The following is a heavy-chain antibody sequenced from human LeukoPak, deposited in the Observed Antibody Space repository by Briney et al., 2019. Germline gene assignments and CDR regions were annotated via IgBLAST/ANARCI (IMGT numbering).Heavy chain of an antibody. J-gene: IGHJ6*02. CDR2: ISAYNGNT. CDR1: GYTFTSYG. CDR3: ATTISNTYYYYGTHV. Sequence: GASVKVFCEASGYTFTSYGISWVRQAPGQGLEWMGWISAYNGNTNYAQKLQGRVTVTTDTSTGTSYMELRSLRSNDTAVYYCATTISNTYYYYGTHVWGPGTTVTVSS. D-gene: IGHD2-2*01. V-gene: IGHV1-18*01.